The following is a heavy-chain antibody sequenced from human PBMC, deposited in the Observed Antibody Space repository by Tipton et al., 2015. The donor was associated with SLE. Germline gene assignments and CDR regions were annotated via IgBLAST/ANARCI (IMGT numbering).Heavy chain of an antibody. CDR2: VYHTGNT. CDR1: TYSISNGHY. CDR3: ARDRYYGSGSLGSNYYYMDV. D-gene: IGHD3-10*01. V-gene: IGHV4-38-2*02. J-gene: IGHJ6*03. Sequence: TLSLTCSVSTYSISNGHYWAWVRQPPGKGLEWIGTVYHTGNTYYNPSLKSRVTISVDTSKNQFSLKLSSVTAADTAVYYCARDRYYGSGSLGSNYYYMDVWGKGTTVTVSS.